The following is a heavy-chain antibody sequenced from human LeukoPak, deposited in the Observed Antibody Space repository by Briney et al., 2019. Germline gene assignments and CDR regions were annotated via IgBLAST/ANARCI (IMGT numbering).Heavy chain of an antibody. J-gene: IGHJ4*02. D-gene: IGHD6-13*01. CDR2: ISGSDGTT. V-gene: IGHV3-23*01. CDR3: AKEEQQLTSR. Sequence: GGSLRLSCAAFGFTFSNYAMSWVRQAPGKGLEWVSGISGSDGTTYYADSVKGRFTVSRDNSMNTLYLQMNSLRAEDTALYYCAKEEQQLTSRWGQGTLATVSS. CDR1: GFTFSNYA.